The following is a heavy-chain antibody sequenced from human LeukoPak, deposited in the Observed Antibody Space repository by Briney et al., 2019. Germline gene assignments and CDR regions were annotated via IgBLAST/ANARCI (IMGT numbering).Heavy chain of an antibody. J-gene: IGHJ4*02. CDR3: ARDRWMFDY. D-gene: IGHD2-2*03. CDR2: IWYDGSNK. CDR1: GFTFSSYG. Sequence: GRSLRLSCAASGFTFSSYGMHWVRQAPGKGLEWVATIWYDGSNKYYADSVKGRFTISRDNSKNTLLLQMDSLRAEDTAVYYCARDRWMFDYWGQGTLVTVSS. V-gene: IGHV3-33*01.